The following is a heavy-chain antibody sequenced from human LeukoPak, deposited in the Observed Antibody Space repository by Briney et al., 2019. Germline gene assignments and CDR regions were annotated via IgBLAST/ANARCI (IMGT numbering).Heavy chain of an antibody. D-gene: IGHD3-10*01. CDR1: GFTFSSYW. Sequence: GGSLRLSCAASGFTFSSYWMYWVRQAPGKGLVWVSRINSDGSSTSYADSVKGRFTISRDNAKNTLYLQMNSLRAEDTAVYYCASAIGPGSPFDYWGQGTLVTVSS. J-gene: IGHJ4*02. CDR3: ASAIGPGSPFDY. CDR2: INSDGSST. V-gene: IGHV3-74*01.